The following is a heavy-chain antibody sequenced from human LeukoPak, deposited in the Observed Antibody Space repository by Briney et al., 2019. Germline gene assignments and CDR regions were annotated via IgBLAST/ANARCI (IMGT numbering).Heavy chain of an antibody. V-gene: IGHV1-46*01. Sequence: ASVKVSCKASGYTFTSYYMHWVRQAPGQGLEWMGIINPSGGSTNYAQKFQGRVTMTRDTSTSTVYMDLSSLRSEDTAVYYCARDLGSGSYYSIGYYYYYMDVWGKGTTVTISS. CDR3: ARDLGSGSYYSIGYYYYYMDV. J-gene: IGHJ6*03. D-gene: IGHD3-10*01. CDR2: INPSGGST. CDR1: GYTFTSYY.